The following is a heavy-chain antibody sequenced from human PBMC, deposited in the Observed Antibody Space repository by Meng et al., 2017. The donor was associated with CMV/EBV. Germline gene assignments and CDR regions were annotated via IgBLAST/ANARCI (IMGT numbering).Heavy chain of an antibody. CDR3: AKDLYYSFDY. CDR1: CFPFSSSA. J-gene: IGHJ4*02. Sequence: AEFGGGWVHCWGSLRFSCSASCFPFSSSALHWVRQPPGKGLEWVSFIAQDGIAKTYTDSVKGRFTISRDDSENTFYLEMNSLRVEDTAVYYCAKDLYYSFDYWGQGTLVTVSS. V-gene: IGHV3-30*02. D-gene: IGHD2-8*01. CDR2: IAQDGIAK.